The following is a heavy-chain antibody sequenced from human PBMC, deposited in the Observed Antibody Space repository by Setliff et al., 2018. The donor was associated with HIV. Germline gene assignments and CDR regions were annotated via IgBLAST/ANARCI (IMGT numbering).Heavy chain of an antibody. CDR2: ISGSGGTT. D-gene: IGHD3-3*01. CDR1: GFTFSSYA. V-gene: IGHV3-23*01. CDR3: ANGYDVWSGSSKGNFDY. Sequence: LRLSCAASGFTFSSYAMSWVRQAPGKGLEWVSVISGSGGTTYYADFVKGRFTISRDNSKNTLYLQMISLRAEDTAVYYCANGYDVWSGSSKGNFDYWGQGTLVTVSS. J-gene: IGHJ4*02.